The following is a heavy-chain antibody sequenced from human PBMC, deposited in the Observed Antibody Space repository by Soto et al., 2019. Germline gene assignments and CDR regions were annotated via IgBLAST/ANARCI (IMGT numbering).Heavy chain of an antibody. Sequence: PSETLSLTCTVSGGSISSYYWSWIRQPPGKGLEWIGYIYYSGSTNYNPSLKSRVTISVDTSKNQFSLKLSSVTAADTAVYYCARSPVQLWNYYYYGMDVWGQGTTVTVSS. CDR2: IYYSGST. D-gene: IGHD5-18*01. CDR1: GGSISSYY. CDR3: ARSPVQLWNYYYYGMDV. V-gene: IGHV4-59*01. J-gene: IGHJ6*02.